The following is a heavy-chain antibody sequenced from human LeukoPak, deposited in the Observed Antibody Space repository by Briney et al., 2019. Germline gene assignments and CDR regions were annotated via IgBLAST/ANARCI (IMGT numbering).Heavy chain of an antibody. J-gene: IGHJ5*02. CDR3: ARASDDSVNSYRNWLDP. CDR2: ITHTGSP. Sequence: SETLSLTCAVYGVAFSGYYWSWVRQPPGKGLEWLGEITHTGSPSYNPSLKSRVTISMDTSKNQFSLMLSSVTAADTAVYYCARASDDSVNSYRNWLDPWGQGTLVTVSS. D-gene: IGHD3-10*01. V-gene: IGHV4-34*01. CDR1: GVAFSGYY.